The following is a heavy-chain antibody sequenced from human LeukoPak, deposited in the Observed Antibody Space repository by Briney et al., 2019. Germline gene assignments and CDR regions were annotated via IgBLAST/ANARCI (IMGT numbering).Heavy chain of an antibody. J-gene: IGHJ4*02. CDR3: TADMSASSRASDY. CDR1: GFTFSDAW. Sequence: GGSLRLSCAASGFTFSDAWMSWVRQAPGMGLEWVGRIKSKTDGGTTEYAAPVKGRFTISRDDSKTTLYLQINSLKTEDTAVYFCTADMSASSRASDYWGQGTLVTVSS. V-gene: IGHV3-15*01. D-gene: IGHD2-8*01. CDR2: IKSKTDGGTT.